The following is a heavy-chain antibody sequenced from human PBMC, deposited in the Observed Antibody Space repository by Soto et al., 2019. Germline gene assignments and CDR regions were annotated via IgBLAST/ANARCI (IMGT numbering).Heavy chain of an antibody. D-gene: IGHD3-3*01. CDR2: INHSGST. Sequence: QVQLQQWGAGLLKPSETLSLTCAVYGGSFSGYYWSWIRQPPGKGLEWIGEINHSGSTNYNPSLKRRGTISVDPSKNQFSLKLSSVTAADTAVYYCARIGWSGRDYWGQGTLVTVSS. CDR3: ARIGWSGRDY. J-gene: IGHJ4*02. CDR1: GGSFSGYY. V-gene: IGHV4-34*01.